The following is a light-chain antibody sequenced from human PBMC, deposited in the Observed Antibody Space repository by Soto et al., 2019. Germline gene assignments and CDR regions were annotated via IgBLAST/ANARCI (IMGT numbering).Light chain of an antibody. J-gene: IGLJ1*01. CDR2: DVS. V-gene: IGLV2-11*01. CDR1: SSDVGGYNY. CDR3: CSYAGSYTYV. Sequence: QSALTQPRSVSGSPCQSVTISCTGTSSDVGGYNYVSWYQQHPGKAPKLMIYDVSKRPSGVPDRFSGSKSGNTASLTISGLQAEDEADYYCCSYAGSYTYVFGTGTKVTVL.